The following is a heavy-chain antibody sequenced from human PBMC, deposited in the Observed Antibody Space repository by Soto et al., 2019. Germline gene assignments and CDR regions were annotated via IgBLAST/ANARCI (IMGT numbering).Heavy chain of an antibody. Sequence: QVQLVESGGGVVQPGRSLRLSCAASGFTFRIYAIHWVRQAPGKGLEWVAVISYGGSNKYYADSVKGRFTISRDNSKNTLYLQMNSLRAEDTAVYYCATLAVAGEGSDYWGQGTLVTVSS. CDR2: ISYGGSNK. CDR1: GFTFRIYA. CDR3: ATLAVAGEGSDY. V-gene: IGHV3-30-3*01. J-gene: IGHJ4*02. D-gene: IGHD6-19*01.